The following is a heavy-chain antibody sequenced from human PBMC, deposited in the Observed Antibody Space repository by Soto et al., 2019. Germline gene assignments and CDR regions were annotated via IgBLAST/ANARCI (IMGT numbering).Heavy chain of an antibody. CDR1: GFIFSDYA. Sequence: QVQLVESGGGVVQPGRSLRLSCAASGFIFSDYAMHWVRQAPGKGLEWVAVISYGGDNKYYADSVRGRFAISRDNLKNTLDMQMNSLNPEDTAVYHCAKARHITIWYGLESDFWGQGTLVTVSS. CDR2: ISYGGDNK. D-gene: IGHD6-13*01. V-gene: IGHV3-30*09. CDR3: AKARHITIWYGLESDF. J-gene: IGHJ4*02.